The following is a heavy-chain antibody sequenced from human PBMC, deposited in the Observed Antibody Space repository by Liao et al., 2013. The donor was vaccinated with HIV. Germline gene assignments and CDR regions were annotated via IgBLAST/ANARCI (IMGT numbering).Heavy chain of an antibody. CDR2: IYHSGST. D-gene: IGHD2/OR15-2a*01. CDR1: GGSFSDYY. CDR3: ARAFRGPFDY. J-gene: IGHJ4*02. Sequence: QVQLQQWGAGLLKPSETLSLTCAVYGGSFSDYYWSWIRQPPGKGLEWIGYIYHSGSTYYNPSLKSRVTISVDRSKNQFSLKLSSVTAADTAVYYCARAFRGPFDYWGQGTLVTVSS. V-gene: IGHV4-34*01.